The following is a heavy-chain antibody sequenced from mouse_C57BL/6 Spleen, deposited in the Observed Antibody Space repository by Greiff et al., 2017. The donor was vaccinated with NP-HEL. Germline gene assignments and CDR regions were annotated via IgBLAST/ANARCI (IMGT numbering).Heavy chain of an antibody. CDR1: GYAFSSSW. D-gene: IGHD1-1*01. CDR3: ARDRATVPWFAY. V-gene: IGHV1-82*01. Sequence: QVHVKQSGPELVKPGASVKISCKASGYAFSSSWMNWVKQRPGKGLEWIGRIYPGDGDTNYNGKFKGKATLTADKSSSTAYMQLSSLTSEDSAVYFCARDRATVPWFAYWGQGTLVTVSA. CDR2: IYPGDGDT. J-gene: IGHJ3*01.